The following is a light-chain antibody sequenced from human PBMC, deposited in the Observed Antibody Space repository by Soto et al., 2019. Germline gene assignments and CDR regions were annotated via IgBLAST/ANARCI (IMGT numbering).Light chain of an antibody. CDR1: QSISDW. CDR3: LQYTSYST. CDR2: RAS. Sequence: DIQMTQSPSTLSASVGDRVTITCRASQSISDWLAWYQQKPGKAPQLLIYRASSLESGVPSRFSGGGSGTVFTLTISSLQPDEFASYCWLQYTSYSTFGQGTKLDIK. V-gene: IGKV1-5*03. J-gene: IGKJ2*01.